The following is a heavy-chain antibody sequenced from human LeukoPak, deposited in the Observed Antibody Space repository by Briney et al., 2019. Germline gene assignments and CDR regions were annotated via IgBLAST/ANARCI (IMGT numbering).Heavy chain of an antibody. CDR3: ARAVIVVLNWFDP. CDR1: GGSISSSSYY. J-gene: IGHJ5*02. CDR2: IYYSGST. D-gene: IGHD3-22*01. Sequence: KTSETLSLTCTVSGGSISSSSYYWGWIRQPPGKGLEWIGSIYYSGSTYYNPSLKSRVTISVDTSKNQFSLKLSSVTAADTAVYYCARAVIVVLNWFDPWGQGTLVTVSS. V-gene: IGHV4-39*01.